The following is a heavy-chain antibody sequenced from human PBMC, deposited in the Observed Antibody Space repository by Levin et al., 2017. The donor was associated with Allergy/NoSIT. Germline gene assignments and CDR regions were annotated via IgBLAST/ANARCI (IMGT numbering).Heavy chain of an antibody. Sequence: GGSLRLSCKSSGYTFTGYYMHWVRQAPGQGLEWMGWINPNSGATNYAQNFQGRVTMTRDTSITTAYLELSRVRFDDTAVYFCARAPLNWAAAVWFDPWGQGTQVTVSS. J-gene: IGHJ5*02. V-gene: IGHV1-2*02. CDR1: GYTFTGYY. CDR2: INPNSGAT. CDR3: ARAPLNWAAAVWFDP. D-gene: IGHD6-13*01.